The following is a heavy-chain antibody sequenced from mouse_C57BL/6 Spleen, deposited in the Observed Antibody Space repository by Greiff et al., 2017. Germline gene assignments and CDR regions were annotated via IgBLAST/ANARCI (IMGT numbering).Heavy chain of an antibody. CDR3: ARGYGSSYPAWFAY. D-gene: IGHD1-1*01. Sequence: QVTLKVSGPGILQSSQTLSLTCSFSGFSLSTSGMGVSWIRQPSGKGLEWLAHIYWGDDKRYNPSMKSRITISKDTSRTQVFLKITSVDTADTATYYCARGYGSSYPAWFAYWGQGTLVTVSA. CDR2: IYWGDDK. CDR1: GFSLSTSGMG. J-gene: IGHJ3*01. V-gene: IGHV8-12*01.